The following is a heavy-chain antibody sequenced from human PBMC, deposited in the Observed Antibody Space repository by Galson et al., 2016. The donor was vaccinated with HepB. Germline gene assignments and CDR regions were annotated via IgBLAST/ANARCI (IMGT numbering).Heavy chain of an antibody. V-gene: IGHV3-33*01. CDR2: IWFDGTNK. Sequence: SLRLSCATSRFTLTTYAIHWVRQAPGKGLEWLAVIWFDGTNKFYADSVKGRFTISRDDSKNTVYLQMNSLRVEDTAVYYCARSPPPATPTAGSLDIWGQGTVLTVSS. J-gene: IGHJ3*02. CDR3: ARSPPPATPTAGSLDI. CDR1: RFTLTTYA.